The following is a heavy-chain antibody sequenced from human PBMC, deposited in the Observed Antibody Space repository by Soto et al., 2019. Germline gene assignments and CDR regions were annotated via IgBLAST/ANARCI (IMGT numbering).Heavy chain of an antibody. CDR3: AREVTMVRGARVYGLDV. CDR2: INPNSDDTNGRGT. D-gene: IGHD3-10*01. Sequence: QVQLVQSGAEVKKPGASVEVSCKASGYSFTNYYMHWVRQAPGQGLEWMGWINPNSDDTNGRGTNYAQKFQGRVIMTRDLPTSTAYMELSSLTSDDTAVYYCAREVTMVRGARVYGLDVWGQGTTVTVSS. CDR1: GYSFTNYY. V-gene: IGHV1-2*02. J-gene: IGHJ6*02.